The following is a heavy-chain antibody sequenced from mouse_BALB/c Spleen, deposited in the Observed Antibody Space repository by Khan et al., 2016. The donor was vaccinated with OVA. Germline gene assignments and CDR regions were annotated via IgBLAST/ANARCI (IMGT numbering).Heavy chain of an antibody. J-gene: IGHJ4*01. CDR2: ISNSGSA. Sequence: EVQLQESGPGLVKPSQSLSLTCTVTGYSITRDYAWNWIRQFPGNKLEWMGYISNSGSASYNPSLKSRISITRDTSKNQFFLQLDSVTTEDTATYYCASDLGRYYAMDDWGQGTSVTVSS. CDR3: ASDLGRYYAMDD. V-gene: IGHV3-2*02. D-gene: IGHD4-1*01. CDR1: GYSITRDYA.